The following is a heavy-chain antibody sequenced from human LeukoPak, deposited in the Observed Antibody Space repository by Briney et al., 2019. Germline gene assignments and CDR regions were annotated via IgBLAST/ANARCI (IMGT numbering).Heavy chain of an antibody. CDR1: GGSISSYY. Sequence: SETLSLTCTVSGGSISSYYWNWIRQPPGMGLEWIGYIYYSGSTKYNPSLKSRVTISVDTSKNQFSLRLSSVTAADTAVYYCARGESSSSNWFDPWGQGTLVTVSS. V-gene: IGHV4-59*01. D-gene: IGHD2-2*01. CDR3: ARGESSSSNWFDP. J-gene: IGHJ5*02. CDR2: IYYSGST.